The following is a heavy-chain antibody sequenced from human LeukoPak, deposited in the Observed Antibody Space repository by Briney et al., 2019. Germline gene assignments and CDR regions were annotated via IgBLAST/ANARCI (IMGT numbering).Heavy chain of an antibody. CDR1: GGSFSGYY. J-gene: IGHJ4*02. Sequence: SETLSLTCAVYGGSFSGYYWSWIRQPPGKGLEWIGEINHSGSTNYNPSLKSRVTISVDTSKNQFSLKLSSVTAADTAVYYCARDLGIAAAVFDYWGQGTLVTVSS. V-gene: IGHV4-34*01. CDR3: ARDLGIAAAVFDY. D-gene: IGHD6-13*01. CDR2: INHSGST.